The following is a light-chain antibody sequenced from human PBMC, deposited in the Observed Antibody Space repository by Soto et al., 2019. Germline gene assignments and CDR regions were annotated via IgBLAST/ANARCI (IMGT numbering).Light chain of an antibody. V-gene: IGKV3-20*01. CDR1: QSVSSSY. CDR2: GAS. Sequence: IVLTQSPGTLSLSQGERATLSCRASQSVSSSYLAWYQQKPGQAPRLLIYGASSRATGIPDRFSGSGSGTDFTLTISRLEPEDFAVYYCQQFSSYPLTFGGGTKVDI. CDR3: QQFSSYPLT. J-gene: IGKJ4*01.